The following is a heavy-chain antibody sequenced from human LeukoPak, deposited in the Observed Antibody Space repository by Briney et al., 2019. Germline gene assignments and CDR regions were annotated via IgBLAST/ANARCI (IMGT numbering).Heavy chain of an antibody. CDR1: GLLFCDYA. J-gene: IGHJ5*02. CDR3: TVQVIPSDKWFDP. D-gene: IGHD2-21*01. Sequence: GGSLRLSCTASGLLFCDYAMTWVRQAPGKGLEWVGFIRSKPYGGTAYYAASVKGRFTISRDDSITIAYLDMNGLKSEDTGVYHCTVQVIPSDKWFDPWGQGTPVTVSS. CDR2: IRSKPYGGTA. V-gene: IGHV3-49*04.